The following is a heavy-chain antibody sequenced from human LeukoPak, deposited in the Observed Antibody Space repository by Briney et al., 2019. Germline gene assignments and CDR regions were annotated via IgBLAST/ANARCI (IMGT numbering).Heavy chain of an antibody. CDR2: IYYSGST. J-gene: IGHJ4*02. CDR3: AREVDLRGQGDY. D-gene: IGHD4-17*01. Sequence: PSETLSLTCTVSGGSISSGDYYWSWLRQPPGKGLEWIGYIYYSGSTYYNPSLKSRVTISVDTSKNQFSLKLSSVTAADTAVYYCAREVDLRGQGDYWGQGTLVTVSS. CDR1: GGSISSGDYY. V-gene: IGHV4-30-4*01.